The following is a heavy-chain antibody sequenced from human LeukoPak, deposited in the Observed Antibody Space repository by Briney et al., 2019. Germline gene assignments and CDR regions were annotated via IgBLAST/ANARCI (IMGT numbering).Heavy chain of an antibody. CDR2: ITTSGGST. V-gene: IGHV3-23*01. D-gene: IGHD3-22*01. J-gene: IGHJ4*02. CDR1: GFTFSSYA. CDR3: AIMHGYYDGSGYWVQ. Sequence: GGSLRLSCAASGFTFSSYAMCWVRQAPGKGLEGVSFITTSGGSTSYADSVKGRFTISRDNPRNTLYMQMNSLRDEDTAVYYCAIMHGYYDGSGYWVQWGQGTLVTVSS.